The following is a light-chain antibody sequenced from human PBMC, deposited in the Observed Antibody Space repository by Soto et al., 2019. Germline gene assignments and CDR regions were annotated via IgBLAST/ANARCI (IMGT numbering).Light chain of an antibody. CDR1: QSVSSN. CDR2: GAS. CDR3: HQYNKWPRT. V-gene: IGKV3-15*01. Sequence: EIVMTQSPATLSVTPLERATLSCIASQSVSSNLAWYQQKPGQAPRLLIYGASARATGIPARFSGSGSGTEFTLTISSLQSEDFAVYYCHQYNKWPRTFGQGTK. J-gene: IGKJ2*01.